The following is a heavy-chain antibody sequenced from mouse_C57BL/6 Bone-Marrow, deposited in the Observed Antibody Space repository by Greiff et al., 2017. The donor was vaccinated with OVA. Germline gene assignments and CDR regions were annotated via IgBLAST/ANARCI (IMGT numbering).Heavy chain of an antibody. Sequence: QVQLQQSGAELVKPGASVKMSCKASGYTFTSYWITWVKQRPGQGLEWIGDIYPGSGSTNYNEKFKSKATLPVDTSSSTAYMQLSSLTSEDSAVYYCARPYCYGPSYWYFDVWGTGTTVTVAS. CDR2: IYPGSGST. D-gene: IGHD1-1*01. CDR3: ARPYCYGPSYWYFDV. J-gene: IGHJ1*03. V-gene: IGHV1-55*01. CDR1: GYTFTSYW.